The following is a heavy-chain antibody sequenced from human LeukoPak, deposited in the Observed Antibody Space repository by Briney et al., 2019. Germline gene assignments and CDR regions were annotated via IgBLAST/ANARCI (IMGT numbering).Heavy chain of an antibody. J-gene: IGHJ4*02. V-gene: IGHV5-51*01. CDR1: GYSFTSYW. CDR3: ARHWVGGYCSSTSCYTGLDY. D-gene: IGHD2-2*02. CDR2: IYPGDSDT. Sequence: GESLKISCKGSGYSFTSYWIGWVRQMPGKGLEWMGIIYPGDSDTRYSPSFQGQVTISADKSISTAYLQWSSLKASDTAMYYCARHWVGGYCSSTSCYTGLDYWGQGTLVTVSS.